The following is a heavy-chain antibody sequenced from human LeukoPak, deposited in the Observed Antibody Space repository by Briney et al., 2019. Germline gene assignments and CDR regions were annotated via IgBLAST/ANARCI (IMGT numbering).Heavy chain of an antibody. Sequence: GASVKVSCKASGYTFTGYYMHWVRQAPGQGLEWMGRLIPILGIANYAQKFQGRVTITPDKSTSTAYMELSSLRPEDTAVYYCAGLSVVTTYFDYWGQGTLVTVSS. CDR3: AGLSVVTTYFDY. CDR2: LIPILGIA. D-gene: IGHD5-12*01. V-gene: IGHV1-69*02. CDR1: GYTFTGYY. J-gene: IGHJ4*02.